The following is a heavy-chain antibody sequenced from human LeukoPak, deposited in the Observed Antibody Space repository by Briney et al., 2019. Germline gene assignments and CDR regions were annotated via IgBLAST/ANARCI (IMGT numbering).Heavy chain of an antibody. CDR1: GFTFSSYA. CDR3: AKATGVVLMVYAVAVGWYFDL. V-gene: IGHV3-23*01. Sequence: GGSLRLSCAASGFTFSSYAMSWVRQAPGKGLEWVSAISGSGGSTYYADSVKGRFTISRDNSKNTLYLQMNSLRAEDTAVYYCAKATGVVLMVYAVAVGWYFDLWGRGTLVTVSS. CDR2: ISGSGGST. D-gene: IGHD2-8*01. J-gene: IGHJ2*01.